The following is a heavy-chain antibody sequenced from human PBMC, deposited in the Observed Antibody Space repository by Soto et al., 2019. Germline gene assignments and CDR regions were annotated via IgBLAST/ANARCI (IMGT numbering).Heavy chain of an antibody. V-gene: IGHV3-30*18. CDR2: ISYDGSKK. Sequence: VGSLRLSCAASGFTFSNYGMHWVRQAPGKGLEWVAIISYDGSKKYYADSVKGRFTISRDNSKNTLYLQMNTLRVEDTAVYYCAKDRVESGLGEIDYWGQGTLVTVSS. CDR1: GFTFSNYG. J-gene: IGHJ4*02. D-gene: IGHD3-16*01. CDR3: AKDRVESGLGEIDY.